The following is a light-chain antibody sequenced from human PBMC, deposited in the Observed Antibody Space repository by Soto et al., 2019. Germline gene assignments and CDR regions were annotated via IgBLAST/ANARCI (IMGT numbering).Light chain of an antibody. CDR1: SSNIGSYT. V-gene: IGLV1-44*01. Sequence: SVLTQPPSASGAPGQRVTISCSGSSSNIGSYTVNWYQQFPGTAPKLVIYSNNQRPSGVPDRFSGSKSGTSASLVISGLQSEDEADYFCAAWDDSLNGHVVFGGGTQLTVL. CDR2: SNN. CDR3: AAWDDSLNGHVV. J-gene: IGLJ2*01.